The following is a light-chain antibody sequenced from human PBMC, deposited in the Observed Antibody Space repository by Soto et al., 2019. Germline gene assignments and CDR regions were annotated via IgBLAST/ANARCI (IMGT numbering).Light chain of an antibody. CDR2: DVS. J-gene: IGLJ1*01. CDR3: SSYTSSSTYV. Sequence: QSALTQPASVSGSPGQSITISCTGTSSDVGGYNNVSWYQQHPGKAPNLMIYDVSNRPSGVSNRFSGSKSGNTASLTISGLQAEDEADYYCSSYTSSSTYVFGTGTKLTVL. CDR1: SSDVGGYNN. V-gene: IGLV2-14*01.